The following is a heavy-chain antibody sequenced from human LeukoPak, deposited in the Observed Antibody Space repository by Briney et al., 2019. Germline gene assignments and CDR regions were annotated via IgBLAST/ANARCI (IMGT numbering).Heavy chain of an antibody. CDR2: IYSGGST. D-gene: IGHD6-13*01. CDR3: VRASRSAAADFDY. V-gene: IGHV3-53*01. Sequence: GGSLRLSCAASGFTVSSNYMSWVRQAPGKGLEWVSVIYSGGSTYYADSVKGRFTISRDNSKNTLYLQMNSLRAEDTAVYYCVRASRSAAADFDYWGQGTLVTVSS. CDR1: GFTVSSNY. J-gene: IGHJ4*02.